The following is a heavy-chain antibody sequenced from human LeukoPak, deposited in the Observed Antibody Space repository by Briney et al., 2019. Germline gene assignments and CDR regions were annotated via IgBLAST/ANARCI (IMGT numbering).Heavy chain of an antibody. J-gene: IGHJ4*02. Sequence: GSSVKVSCKASVYTFTSYGISWVRQAPGQGREWMGWISGYNGNTNYAQKFQGRVNMTADTSTSTAYMELRSLRSDDTAVCYCARALVSAGLIGYWGQGTPVTVSS. CDR3: ARALVSAGLIGY. D-gene: IGHD3-10*02. V-gene: IGHV1-18*01. CDR1: VYTFTSYG. CDR2: ISGYNGNT.